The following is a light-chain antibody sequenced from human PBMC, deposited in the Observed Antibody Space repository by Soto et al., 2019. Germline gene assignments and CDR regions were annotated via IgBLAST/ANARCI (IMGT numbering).Light chain of an antibody. CDR2: DAS. V-gene: IGKV3-11*01. J-gene: IGKJ5*01. CDR1: QSVSSY. CDR3: TQRSTWPTT. Sequence: VLTLSPATLALSPGERATLSCRASQSVSSYLAWYQQKPGQAPRLLIYDASNRATGSPARFSGSGSGTDFTLTISSIEPEDFALYYCTQRSTWPTTFGQGTRLEI.